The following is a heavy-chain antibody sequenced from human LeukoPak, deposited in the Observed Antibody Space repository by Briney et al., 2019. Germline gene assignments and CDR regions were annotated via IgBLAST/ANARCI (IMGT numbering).Heavy chain of an antibody. V-gene: IGHV3-7*01. CDR2: IKVDGSEK. Sequence: GGPLRLSCVASGFSFSRSWMSWGRQAPGKGLEWVANIKVDGSEKHYLDSVEGRFIISRDNAKNSLHLQMNNLRAEDTAEYYCVRDGPFGSGTFGYWAQGTLVSVSS. D-gene: IGHD3-10*01. J-gene: IGHJ4*02. CDR3: VRDGPFGSGTFGY. CDR1: GFSFSRSW.